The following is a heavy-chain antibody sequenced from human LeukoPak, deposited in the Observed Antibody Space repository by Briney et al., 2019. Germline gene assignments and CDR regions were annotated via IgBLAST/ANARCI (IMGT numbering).Heavy chain of an antibody. D-gene: IGHD2-21*01. V-gene: IGHV6-1*01. CDR1: GDSVSSNSAA. J-gene: IGHJ3*02. Sequence: SQTLSLTCAISGDSVSSNSAAWNWIRQSPSRGLEWLGRTYYRSKWYNDYAVSVKSRITINPDTSKNQFSLQLNSVTPEDTAVYYCARADRLLAYCGGDCYSDAFDIWGQGTMVTVSS. CDR2: TYYRSKWYN. CDR3: ARADRLLAYCGGDCYSDAFDI.